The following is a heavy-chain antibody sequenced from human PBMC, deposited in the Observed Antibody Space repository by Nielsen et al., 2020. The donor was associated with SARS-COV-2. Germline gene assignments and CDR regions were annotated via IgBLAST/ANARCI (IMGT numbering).Heavy chain of an antibody. CDR2: ISAYNGNT. Sequence: ASVKVSCKASGYTFTSYGISWVRQAPGQGLEWMGWISAYNGNTNYAQKFQGRVTMTRDTSTSTVYMELSSLRSEDTAVYYCAVEGYCSGGSCARDAFDIWGQGTMVTVSS. V-gene: IGHV1-18*04. CDR1: GYTFTSYG. D-gene: IGHD2-15*01. J-gene: IGHJ3*02. CDR3: AVEGYCSGGSCARDAFDI.